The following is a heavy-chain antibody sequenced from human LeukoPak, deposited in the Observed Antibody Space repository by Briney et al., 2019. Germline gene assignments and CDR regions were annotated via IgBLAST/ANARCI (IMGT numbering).Heavy chain of an antibody. V-gene: IGHV4-34*01. CDR3: ATPGATVTTLFDY. D-gene: IGHD4-17*01. CDR1: GGPFSDYH. Sequence: PSETLSLTCAVYGGPFSDYHWSWIRQTPEKGLEWIGEINYNGSPNYNPSLQSRVTISVDTSKNQFSLKLSSVTAADTAVYYCATPGATVTTLFDYWGQGTLVTVSS. CDR2: INYNGSP. J-gene: IGHJ4*02.